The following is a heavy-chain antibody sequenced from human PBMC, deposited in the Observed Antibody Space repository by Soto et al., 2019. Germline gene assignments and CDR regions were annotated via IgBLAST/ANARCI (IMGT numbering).Heavy chain of an antibody. D-gene: IGHD6-13*01. J-gene: IGHJ6*02. CDR2: IYYSGST. V-gene: IGHV4-59*01. CDR1: GGSISSYY. CDR3: ARSHPGYSSSWPPNYGMDV. Sequence: KSSESLSLTCTVSGGSISSYYWSWIRQPPGKGLEWIGYIYYSGSTNYNPSHKSRVTISVDTSKNQFSLKLSSVTAADTAVYYCARSHPGYSSSWPPNYGMDVWGQGTTVTVSS.